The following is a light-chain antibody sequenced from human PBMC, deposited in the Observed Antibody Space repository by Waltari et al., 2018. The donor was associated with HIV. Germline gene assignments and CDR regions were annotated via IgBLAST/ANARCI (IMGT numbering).Light chain of an antibody. V-gene: IGLV2-8*01. CDR2: EVS. J-gene: IGLJ2*01. Sequence: QSALTQPPSASGSPGQSVTISCPGTSSDVGGYKYVSWYQQHPGKAPKLMIYEVSNRPSGVPDRFSGSKSGNTASLTVSGLQAEDEADYYCSSYAGSNVVFGGGTKLTVL. CDR3: SSYAGSNVV. CDR1: SSDVGGYKY.